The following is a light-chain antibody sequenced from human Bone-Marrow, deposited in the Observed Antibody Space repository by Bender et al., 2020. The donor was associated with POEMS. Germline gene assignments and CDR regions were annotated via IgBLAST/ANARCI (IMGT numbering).Light chain of an antibody. CDR2: EVT. V-gene: IGLV2-23*02. J-gene: IGLJ2*01. CDR1: TSDVGSNTL. Sequence: QSDLTQPASVSGSRGQSVTISCSGDTSDVGSNTLVSWYQHRPGKAPTLLIYEVTKRPSGVSDRFSGSKSGNTASLTISGLQADDEADYYCSSYAGSYVVLGGGTELTVL. CDR3: SSYAGSYVV.